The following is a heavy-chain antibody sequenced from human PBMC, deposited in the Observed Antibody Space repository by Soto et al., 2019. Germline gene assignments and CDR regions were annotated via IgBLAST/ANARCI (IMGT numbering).Heavy chain of an antibody. V-gene: IGHV4-4*02. CDR1: GGSLSSSNW. Sequence: SETLSLTCAVSGGSLSSSNWWSWVRQPPGKGLEWIGEIYHSGSTNYNPSLKSRVTISVDKSKNQFSLKLSSVTAADTAVYYCARTRIMITFGGSYNWFDPWGQGTLVTVSS. J-gene: IGHJ5*02. CDR3: ARTRIMITFGGSYNWFDP. CDR2: IYHSGST. D-gene: IGHD3-16*01.